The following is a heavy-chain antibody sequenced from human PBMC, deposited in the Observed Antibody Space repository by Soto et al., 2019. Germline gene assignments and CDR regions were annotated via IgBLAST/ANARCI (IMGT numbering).Heavy chain of an antibody. D-gene: IGHD4-17*01. CDR1: GGSISSSSYY. Sequence: SETLSLTCTVSGGSISSSSYYWGWIRQPPGKGLEWIGSFYYSGSTYYNPSLKSRVTIPVDTSKNQFSLKLSSVTAADTAVYYCARLGLGDYFGFFDYWGQGTLVTVSS. CDR3: ARLGLGDYFGFFDY. V-gene: IGHV4-39*01. J-gene: IGHJ4*02. CDR2: FYYSGST.